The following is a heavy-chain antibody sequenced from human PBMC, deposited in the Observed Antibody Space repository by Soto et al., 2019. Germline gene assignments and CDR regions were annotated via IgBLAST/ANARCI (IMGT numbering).Heavy chain of an antibody. D-gene: IGHD6-13*01. J-gene: IGHJ4*02. Sequence: QVQLVESGGGVVQPWNCLRLSCAGSGFPFSAEAVHWVRQAPGKGLEWVAAISYEGNNKNHADSVKGRFTVSRDNSKSTRYLQIYSLRPEDTAVYYSARDYSSDWCLDYWGKGSLITVSS. CDR2: ISYEGNNK. CDR3: ARDYSSDWCLDY. V-gene: IGHV3-30-3*01. CDR1: GFPFSAEA.